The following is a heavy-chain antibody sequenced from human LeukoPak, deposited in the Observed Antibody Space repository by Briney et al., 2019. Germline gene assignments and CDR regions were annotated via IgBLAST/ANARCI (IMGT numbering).Heavy chain of an antibody. Sequence: GGSLRLSCAASGFTFSSYGMHWVRQAPGKGLEWVAVISYDGSNKYYADSVKGRFTISRDNSKNPLYLQMNSLRAEDTAVYYCATTAKLVLGAEDNVLLPLGMDVWGQGTTVTVSS. J-gene: IGHJ6*02. D-gene: IGHD6-13*01. CDR2: ISYDGSNK. CDR3: ATTAKLVLGAEDNVLLPLGMDV. V-gene: IGHV3-33*08. CDR1: GFTFSSYG.